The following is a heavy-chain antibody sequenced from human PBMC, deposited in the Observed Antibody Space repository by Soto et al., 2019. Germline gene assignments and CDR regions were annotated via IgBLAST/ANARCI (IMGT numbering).Heavy chain of an antibody. Sequence: SETLSLTCAVYGGSFSGYYWSWIRRPPGKGLEWIGEIDHSGNTNYNPSLKSRVTISLDTSKNQFSLRVNSVTAADTAVYYCARWRLEEFTMRSYYYGMDVWGQGTTVTVSS. D-gene: IGHD3-3*01. CDR3: ARWRLEEFTMRSYYYGMDV. CDR1: GGSFSGYY. J-gene: IGHJ6*02. CDR2: IDHSGNT. V-gene: IGHV4-34*01.